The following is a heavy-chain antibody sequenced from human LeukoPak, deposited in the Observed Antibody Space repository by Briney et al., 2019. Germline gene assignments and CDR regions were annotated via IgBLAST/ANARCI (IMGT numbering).Heavy chain of an antibody. Sequence: GASVKVSCKASGYTFTSYAMHWVRQAPGQRLEWMGWINAGNGNTKYSQEFQGRVTITRDTSASTAYMELSSLRSEDTAVYYCARGPYYYDSSGSNKFDYWGQGTLVTVSS. V-gene: IGHV1-3*03. D-gene: IGHD3-22*01. CDR1: GYTFTSYA. CDR2: INAGNGNT. CDR3: ARGPYYYDSSGSNKFDY. J-gene: IGHJ4*02.